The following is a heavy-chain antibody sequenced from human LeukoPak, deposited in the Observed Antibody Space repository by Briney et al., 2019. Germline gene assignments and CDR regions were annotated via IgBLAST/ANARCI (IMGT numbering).Heavy chain of an antibody. V-gene: IGHV4-39*01. J-gene: IGHJ4*02. CDR3: ARHVPNRVATHFDY. CDR2: IYYGGST. CDR1: GGSISNNNQY. Sequence: PSETLSLTCTVSGGSISNNNQYWGWIRPPPGKGLGWIGSIYYGGSTYYNPSLKSRVTISVDTSNYQFSLKLTSVTAADTAVYYCARHVPNRVATHFDYWGQGSLVTVSS. D-gene: IGHD5-12*01.